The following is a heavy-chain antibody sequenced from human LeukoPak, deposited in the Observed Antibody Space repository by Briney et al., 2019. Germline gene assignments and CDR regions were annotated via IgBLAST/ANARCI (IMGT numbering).Heavy chain of an antibody. V-gene: IGHV1-18*01. CDR2: ISAYNGNT. CDR3: ARDTPYCSSTSCYNERSGVDY. CDR1: GYTFTSYG. J-gene: IGHJ4*02. Sequence: ASVKVSCKASGYTFTSYGISWVRQAPGQGLEWMGWISAYNGNTNYAQKLQGRVTMTTDTSTSTAYMELRSLRSDDTAVYYCARDTPYCSSTSCYNERSGVDYWGQGTLVTVSS. D-gene: IGHD2-2*02.